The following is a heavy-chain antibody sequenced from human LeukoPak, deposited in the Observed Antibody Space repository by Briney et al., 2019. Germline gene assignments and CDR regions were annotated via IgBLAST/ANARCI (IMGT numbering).Heavy chain of an antibody. CDR1: GYTFTSYG. CDR3: ARFFTIGCSGGSCYEPGADY. D-gene: IGHD2-15*01. J-gene: IGHJ4*02. CDR2: ISAYNGST. Sequence: ASVKVSCKASGYTFTSYGISWVRQAPGQGLEWMGWISAYNGSTNYAQKLQGRVTMTTDTSTSTAYMELRSLRSDDTAVYYCARFFTIGCSGGSCYEPGADYWGQGTLVTVSS. V-gene: IGHV1-18*01.